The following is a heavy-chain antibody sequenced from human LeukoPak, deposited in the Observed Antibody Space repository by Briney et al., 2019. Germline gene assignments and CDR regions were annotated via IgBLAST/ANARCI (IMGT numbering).Heavy chain of an antibody. CDR1: GFTFDDYG. D-gene: IGHD3-3*01. V-gene: IGHV3-20*04. J-gene: IGHJ6*03. CDR3: ARGGRLEWLPVYYYMDV. Sequence: GGSLRLSCAASGFTFDDYGMSWVRQAPGKGLEWVSGINWNGGSTGYADSVKGRFTISRDNAKNSLYLQMNSLRAEDTALYYCARGGRLEWLPVYYYMDVWGKGTTVTVSS. CDR2: INWNGGST.